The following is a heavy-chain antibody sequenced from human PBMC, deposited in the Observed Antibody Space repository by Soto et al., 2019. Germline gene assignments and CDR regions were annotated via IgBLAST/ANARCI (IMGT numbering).Heavy chain of an antibody. J-gene: IGHJ4*02. D-gene: IGHD2-8*01. CDR2: IKSKTDGGTT. CDR1: GFTFSNAW. Sequence: GGSLRLSCAASGFTFSNAWMSWVRQAPGKGLEWVGRIKSKTDGGTTDYAAPVKGRFTISRDDSKNTPYLQMNSLKTEDTAVYYCTTARIVLMVYAPTDFDYWGQGTLVTVSS. V-gene: IGHV3-15*01. CDR3: TTARIVLMVYAPTDFDY.